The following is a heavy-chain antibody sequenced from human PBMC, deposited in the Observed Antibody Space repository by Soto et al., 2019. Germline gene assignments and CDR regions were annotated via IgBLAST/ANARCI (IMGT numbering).Heavy chain of an antibody. CDR3: ARGSGNYYYGMDV. Sequence: SETLSLTCTVSGGSVSSGSYYWSWIRQPPGKGLEWIGYIYYSGSTNYNPSLKSRVTISVDTSKNQFSLKLSSVTAADTAVYHCARGSGNYYYGMDVWGQGTTVTVSS. D-gene: IGHD1-26*01. J-gene: IGHJ6*02. CDR1: GGSVSSGSYY. CDR2: IYYSGST. V-gene: IGHV4-61*01.